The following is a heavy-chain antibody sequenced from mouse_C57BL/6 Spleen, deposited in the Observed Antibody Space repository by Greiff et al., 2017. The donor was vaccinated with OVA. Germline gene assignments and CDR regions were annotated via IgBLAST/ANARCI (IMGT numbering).Heavy chain of an antibody. CDR1: GFTFSDYY. CDR3: ARAPTMVTTEYYFDY. D-gene: IGHD2-9*01. Sequence: EVKLMESEGGLVQPGSSMKLSCTASGFTFSDYYMAWVRQVPEKGLEWVANINYDGSSTYYLDSLKSRFIISRDNAKNILYLQMSSLKSEDTATYYCARAPTMVTTEYYFDYWGQGTTLTVSS. V-gene: IGHV5-16*01. CDR2: INYDGSST. J-gene: IGHJ2*01.